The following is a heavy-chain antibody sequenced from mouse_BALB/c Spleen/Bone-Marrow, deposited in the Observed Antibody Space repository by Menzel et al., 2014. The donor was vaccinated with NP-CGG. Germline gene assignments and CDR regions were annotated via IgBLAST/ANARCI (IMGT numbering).Heavy chain of an antibody. J-gene: IGHJ3*01. D-gene: IGHD1-1*01. V-gene: IGHV1S22*01. Sequence: LQQSGSELVRPGASVKLSCKASGYTFTSYWMHWVKQRHGQGLEWIGNINPGGGTTNYDEKFKSKGTLTVDTSSSTAYMHLSSLTSEDSAVYYCTRGYYYGSNFVGFAYWGQGTLVTVSA. CDR2: INPGGGTT. CDR1: GYTFTSYW. CDR3: TRGYYYGSNFVGFAY.